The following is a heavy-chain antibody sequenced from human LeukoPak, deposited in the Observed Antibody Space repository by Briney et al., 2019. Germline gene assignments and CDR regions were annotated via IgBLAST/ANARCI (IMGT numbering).Heavy chain of an antibody. CDR2: IYTSEST. Sequence: SETLSLTCTVSGGSISSGSYYWSWIRQPAGEGLEWIGRIYTSESTNYNPSLKSRVTISVDTSKNQFSLKLSSVTAADTAVYYCARGTAAAAGDYWGQGTLVTVSS. CDR1: GGSISSGSYY. CDR3: ARGTAAAAGDY. D-gene: IGHD6-25*01. V-gene: IGHV4-61*02. J-gene: IGHJ4*02.